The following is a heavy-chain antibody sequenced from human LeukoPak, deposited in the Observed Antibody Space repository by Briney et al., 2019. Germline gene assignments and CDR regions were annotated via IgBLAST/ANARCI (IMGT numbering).Heavy chain of an antibody. CDR2: IITDGSST. Sequence: GGSLRPSCAASGFTFSTYWMHWVRQAPGKGLVWVSRIITDGSSTIYADSVKGRFTISRDNAKNTLYLQMNSLRAEDTAVYYCAGGHSSGLGDYWGQGTLVTVSS. CDR3: AGGHSSGLGDY. CDR1: GFTFSTYW. D-gene: IGHD6-19*01. J-gene: IGHJ4*02. V-gene: IGHV3-74*01.